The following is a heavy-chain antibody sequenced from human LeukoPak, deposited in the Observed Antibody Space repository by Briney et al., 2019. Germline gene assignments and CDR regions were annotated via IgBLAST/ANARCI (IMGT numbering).Heavy chain of an antibody. CDR2: ISGSGGST. V-gene: IGHV3-23*01. Sequence: TGGSLRLSCTASGFTFSSHAMSWVRQAPGKGLEWVSAISGSGGSTYYADSVKGRFTTSRDNSKNTLYLQMNSLRAEDTAVYYCAKGAAAGDYWGQGTLVTVSS. J-gene: IGHJ4*02. D-gene: IGHD6-13*01. CDR1: GFTFSSHA. CDR3: AKGAAAGDY.